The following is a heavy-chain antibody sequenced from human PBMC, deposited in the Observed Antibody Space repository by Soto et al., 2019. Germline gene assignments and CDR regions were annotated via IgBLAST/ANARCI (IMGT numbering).Heavy chain of an antibody. J-gene: IGHJ6*02. V-gene: IGHV3-7*05. CDR3: ARDVQLLDYYYYYGMDV. Sequence: GGSLRLSCAASGFTFSSYWMSWVRQAPGKGLEWVANIKQDGSEKYYVDSVKGRFTISRDNAKNSLYLQMNSLRAEDTAVYYCARDVQLLDYYYYYGMDVWGQGTTVTVSS. CDR1: GFTFSSYW. CDR2: IKQDGSEK. D-gene: IGHD2-2*01.